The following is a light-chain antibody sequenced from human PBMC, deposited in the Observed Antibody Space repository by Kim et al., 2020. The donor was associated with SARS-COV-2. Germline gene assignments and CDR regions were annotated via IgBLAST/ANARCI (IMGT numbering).Light chain of an antibody. CDR2: KAS. J-gene: IGKJ2*01. CDR3: QQYSSYSA. CDR1: QSISNW. V-gene: IGKV1-5*03. Sequence: PSASVGDRVTITCRASQSISNWLAWYQQKPGKAPKLLIYKASTLESGVPLRFSGSGSGTEFTLTISSLQPDDFATYYCQQYSSYSAFGQGTKLEI.